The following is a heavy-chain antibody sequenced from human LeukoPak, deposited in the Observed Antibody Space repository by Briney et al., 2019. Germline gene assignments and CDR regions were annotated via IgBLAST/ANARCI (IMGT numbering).Heavy chain of an antibody. D-gene: IGHD1-26*01. CDR1: GGSFSGYY. CDR2: INHSGST. J-gene: IGHJ5*02. CDR3: ASFSGSYVYNWFDP. V-gene: IGHV4-34*01. Sequence: SETLSLTCAVYGGSFSGYYWSWIRQPPGKGLEWIGEINHSGSTNYNPSLKSRVTISVDTSKNQFSLKLSSVTAADTAVYYCASFSGSYVYNWFDPWGQGPLVTVSS.